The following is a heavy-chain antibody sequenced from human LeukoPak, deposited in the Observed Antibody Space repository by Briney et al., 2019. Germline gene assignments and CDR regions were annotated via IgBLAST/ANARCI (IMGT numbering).Heavy chain of an antibody. D-gene: IGHD1-26*01. CDR3: ARSGIVGATYYNY. Sequence: GGSLRLSCAASGFTVSSNYMSWVRQAPGKGLEWVANIKQDGSEKYYVDSVKGRFTISRDNTKNSLYLQMNSLRAEDTAVYYCARSGIVGATYYNYWGQGTLVTVSS. CDR2: IKQDGSEK. V-gene: IGHV3-7*04. CDR1: GFTVSSNY. J-gene: IGHJ4*02.